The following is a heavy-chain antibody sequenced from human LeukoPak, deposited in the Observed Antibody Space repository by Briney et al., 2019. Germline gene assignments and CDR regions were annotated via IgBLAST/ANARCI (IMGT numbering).Heavy chain of an antibody. V-gene: IGHV4-61*01. J-gene: IGHJ5*02. D-gene: IGHD5-18*01. CDR1: GDSVSSNSYY. Sequence: SETLSLTCSVSGDSVSSNSYYWSWIRQPPGKGLEWIGYIYYTGSTNYNPSLRSRVTISVDTSKNQFSLRLTSVTAADTAMYYCARGGQLNWFDPWGQGTLVTVSS. CDR2: IYYTGST. CDR3: ARGGQLNWFDP.